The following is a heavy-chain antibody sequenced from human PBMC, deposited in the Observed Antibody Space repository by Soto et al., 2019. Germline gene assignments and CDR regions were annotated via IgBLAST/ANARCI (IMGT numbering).Heavy chain of an antibody. J-gene: IGHJ4*02. CDR3: ARVRSGYYPTLDY. V-gene: IGHV3-33*01. CDR1: GFTFSNYG. CDR2: IWYDGSNR. D-gene: IGHD3-22*01. Sequence: QVQLVESGGGVVQPGRSLRLSCAASGFTFSNYGMHWVRQAPGKGLEWVAVIWYDGSNRYYADSVRGRFTISRDNSKNRLYLQMNSLRAEDTAVFYCARVRSGYYPTLDYWGQGTLVTVSS.